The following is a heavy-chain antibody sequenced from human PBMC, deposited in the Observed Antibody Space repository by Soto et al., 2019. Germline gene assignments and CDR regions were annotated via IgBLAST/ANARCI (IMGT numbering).Heavy chain of an antibody. CDR2: IWYDGSNK. V-gene: IGHV3-33*01. CDR1: GFTFSSYG. J-gene: IGHJ5*02. Sequence: RESLRLSYSASGFTFSSYGMHWVRQAPGKGLEWVAVIWYDGSNKYYADSVKGRFTISRDSSKNTLYLQMNILRAEDTAGYYCARARRSSAAGLWSDPWGQGP. D-gene: IGHD6-25*01. CDR3: ARARRSSAAGLWSDP.